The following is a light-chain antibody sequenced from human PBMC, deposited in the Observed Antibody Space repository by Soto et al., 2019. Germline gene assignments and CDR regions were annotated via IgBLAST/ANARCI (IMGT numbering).Light chain of an antibody. Sequence: DIVMTQSPDSLAVSLGERATINCKSSQSVLYSSNNKNYLAWYQQKPGQPPKLLIYWASTRESGVPDRFSGSGSGTDSALTISSLQAEDVAVYYCQQYYSSTTYTFGQGTKLEIK. CDR2: WAS. V-gene: IGKV4-1*01. CDR3: QQYYSSTTYT. J-gene: IGKJ2*01. CDR1: QSVLYSSNNKNY.